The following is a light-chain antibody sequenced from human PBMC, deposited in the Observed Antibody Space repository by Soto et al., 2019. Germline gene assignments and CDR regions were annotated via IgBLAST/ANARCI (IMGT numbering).Light chain of an antibody. CDR1: QSISNY. CDR2: DAS. CDR3: QQSYSTPPGT. V-gene: IGKV1-39*01. J-gene: IGKJ2*01. Sequence: DIQMTQSPSSLSASVGDRVTITCRASQSISNYLNWYQQKPGKAPNLLINDASSLQSGVPSRFSGSGSGTDVTLTISSLQPEDFATYYCQQSYSTPPGTFGQGTKVDIK.